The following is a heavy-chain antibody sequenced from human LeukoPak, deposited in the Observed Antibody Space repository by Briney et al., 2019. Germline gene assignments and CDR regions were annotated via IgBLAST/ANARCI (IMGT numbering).Heavy chain of an antibody. CDR2: IRYDGSNK. CDR3: AKALNWNSYAEYFQH. J-gene: IGHJ1*01. V-gene: IGHV3-30*02. D-gene: IGHD1-1*01. CDR1: GFTFSSYG. Sequence: GGSLRLSCAASGFTFSSYGMHWVRQAPGKGLEWVAFIRYDGSNKYYADSVKGRFTISRDNFKNTLYLQMNSLRAEDTAVYYCAKALNWNSYAEYFQHWGQGTLVTVSS.